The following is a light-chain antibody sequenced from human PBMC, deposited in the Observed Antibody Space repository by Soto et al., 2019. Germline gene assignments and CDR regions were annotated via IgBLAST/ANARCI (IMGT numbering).Light chain of an antibody. J-gene: IGKJ2*01. Sequence: MVMTQSPGTLSLSPGERATISCRASQVIGSRYLAWYHQKSGQAPRLLIYGASSRATGIPDRFSGSGSGTDFTLTISRLEPEDFGVYYCQQFGSSIPHTFGQGTKLEIK. V-gene: IGKV3-20*01. CDR2: GAS. CDR1: QVIGSRY. CDR3: QQFGSSIPHT.